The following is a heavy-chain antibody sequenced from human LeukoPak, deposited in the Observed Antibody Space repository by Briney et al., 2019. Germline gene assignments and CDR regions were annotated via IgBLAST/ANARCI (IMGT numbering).Heavy chain of an antibody. V-gene: IGHV1-18*01. CDR3: ARTCSSSSSSMVH. CDR1: GYTFANFG. Sequence: GASVKVSCKASGYTFANFGITWVRQAPGQGLEWMGWISVYNGNTNYAQNLQGRVTLTTDTSTSTAYMELRSLRSDDTALYYCARTCSSSSSSMVHWGQGTLVTVSS. D-gene: IGHD2-15*01. CDR2: ISVYNGNT. J-gene: IGHJ4*02.